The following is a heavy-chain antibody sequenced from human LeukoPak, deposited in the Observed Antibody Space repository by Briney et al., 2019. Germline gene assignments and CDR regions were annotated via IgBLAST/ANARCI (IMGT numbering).Heavy chain of an antibody. Sequence: EPSETLSLTCTVSGVSISSYYWSWIRQPPGKGLEWIGYIYYSEGTKYNPSLKSRVTISLDTSQNQFSLKLSSVTAADTAVYYCASHWEGVERWGQGTLVTVSS. V-gene: IGHV4-59*01. J-gene: IGHJ4*02. CDR1: GVSISSYY. D-gene: IGHD1-1*01. CDR2: IYYSEGT. CDR3: ASHWEGVER.